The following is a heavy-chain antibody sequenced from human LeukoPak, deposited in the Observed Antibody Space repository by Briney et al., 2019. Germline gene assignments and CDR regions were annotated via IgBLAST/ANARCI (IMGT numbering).Heavy chain of an antibody. CDR2: IYYSGST. D-gene: IGHD5-24*01. V-gene: IGHV4-59*01. CDR1: GFTFSSYA. J-gene: IGHJ4*02. Sequence: GSLRLSCAASGFTFSSYAMSWIRQPPGKGLEWIGYIYYSGSTNYNPSLKSRVTISVDTSKNQFSLKLSSVTAADTAVYYCARGGVGYNSFFDYWGQGTLVTVSS. CDR3: ARGGVGYNSFFDY.